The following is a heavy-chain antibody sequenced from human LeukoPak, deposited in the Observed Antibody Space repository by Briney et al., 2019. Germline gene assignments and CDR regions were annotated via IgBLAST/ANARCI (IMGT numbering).Heavy chain of an antibody. J-gene: IGHJ4*02. CDR2: MNPNSGNT. CDR3: AVLRLGELSSRRAVRQVDY. D-gene: IGHD3-16*02. V-gene: IGHV1-8*01. Sequence: ASAKLSCKAAGYTFTSYDINWVRQATGQGHGRMGWMNPNSGNTGYAQKFQGRVTMTRITSISTAYMELSSLRAEATAVYYCAVLRLGELSSRRAVRQVDYWGQGTLVTVSS. CDR1: GYTFTSYD.